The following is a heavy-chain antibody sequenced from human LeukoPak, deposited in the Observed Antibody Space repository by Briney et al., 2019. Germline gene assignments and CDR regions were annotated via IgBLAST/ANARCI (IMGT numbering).Heavy chain of an antibody. V-gene: IGHV4-59*01. Sequence: PSETLSLTCTVSGGSISSYYWSWIRQPPGKGLEWIGYIYYSGSTNYNPSLKSRVTISVDTSKNQFSLKLSSVTAADTAVYYCARLPANYDSSGYYYFDYWGQGTLVTVSS. CDR1: GGSISSYY. CDR2: IYYSGST. D-gene: IGHD3-22*01. CDR3: ARLPANYDSSGYYYFDY. J-gene: IGHJ4*02.